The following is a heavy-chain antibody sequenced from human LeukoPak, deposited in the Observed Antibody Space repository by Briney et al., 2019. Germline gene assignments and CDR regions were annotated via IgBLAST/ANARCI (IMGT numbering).Heavy chain of an antibody. Sequence: GASVKVSCKASGYTFTSYGISWVRQAPGQGLEWMGWISAYNGNTNYAQKLQGRVTMTTDTSTSTAYMELRSLRSDNTAVYYCARDVTEWCSSTSCYSDWGQGTLVTVSS. D-gene: IGHD2-2*01. CDR1: GYTFTSYG. J-gene: IGHJ4*02. V-gene: IGHV1-18*01. CDR3: ARDVTEWCSSTSCYSD. CDR2: ISAYNGNT.